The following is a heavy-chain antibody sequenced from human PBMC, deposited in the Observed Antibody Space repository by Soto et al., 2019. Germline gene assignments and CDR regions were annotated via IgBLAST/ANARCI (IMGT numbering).Heavy chain of an antibody. D-gene: IGHD5-12*01. J-gene: IGHJ4*02. CDR1: GGTFSSYA. CDR2: IIRIFHTP. Sequence: ASVKVSCKASGGTFSSYAFSWVRQAPGQGLEWMGGIIRIFHTPTYAQKFQGRVTITADESTSTAYMELISLRSDDTAVYYCVHRRDGYNSAFFDYWGQGTLVTVSS. V-gene: IGHV1-69*13. CDR3: VHRRDGYNSAFFDY.